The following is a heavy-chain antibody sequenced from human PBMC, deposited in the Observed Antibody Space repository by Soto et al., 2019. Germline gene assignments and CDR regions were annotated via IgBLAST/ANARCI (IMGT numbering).Heavy chain of an antibody. D-gene: IGHD6-13*01. CDR2: ITYDGSST. Sequence: RDPCGVAEFTSSSYAVRRVSKAPGKGLEWVAAITYDGSSTYYADSVKGRFTISRDNSKNTLYLQMNSLRAEDTAVYYCARGRSGAAFEDYYYFGMDVSGQGTTVTVSS. V-gene: IGHV3-30-3*01. J-gene: IGHJ6*02. CDR3: ARGRSGAAFEDYYYFGMDV. CDR1: EFTSSSYA.